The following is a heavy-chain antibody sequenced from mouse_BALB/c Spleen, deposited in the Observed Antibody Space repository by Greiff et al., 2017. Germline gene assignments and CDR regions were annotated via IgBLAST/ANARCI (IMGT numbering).Heavy chain of an antibody. Sequence: QVQLQQSGAELVRPGSSVKISCKASGYAFSSYWMNWVKQRPGQGLEWIGQIYPGDGDTNYNGKFKGEATLTADKSSSTAYMQLSSLTSEDSAVYFCARRGGYDYAMDYWGQGTSVTVSS. CDR1: GYAFSSYW. V-gene: IGHV1-80*01. D-gene: IGHD2-2*01. CDR2: IYPGDGDT. CDR3: ARRGGYDYAMDY. J-gene: IGHJ4*01.